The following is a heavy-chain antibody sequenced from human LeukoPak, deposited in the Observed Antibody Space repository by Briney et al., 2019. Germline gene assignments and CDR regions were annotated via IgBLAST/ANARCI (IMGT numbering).Heavy chain of an antibody. CDR3: VKDFSGWYSFDY. Sequence: GGSLRLSCSASGFTFSSCAMHWVRQAPGMGLEYVSGINDYGTTTHYGDSVRGRVTISRDDSKNTVHLQMSSLRAEDTAVYYCVKDFSGWYSFDYWGQGTLVTVSS. V-gene: IGHV3-64D*09. CDR1: GFTFSSCA. D-gene: IGHD6-19*01. CDR2: INDYGTTT. J-gene: IGHJ4*02.